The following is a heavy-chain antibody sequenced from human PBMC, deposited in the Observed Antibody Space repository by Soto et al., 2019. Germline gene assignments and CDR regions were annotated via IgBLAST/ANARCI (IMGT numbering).Heavy chain of an antibody. D-gene: IGHD6-25*01. V-gene: IGHV3-7*05. CDR2: IRKDGSQR. CDR1: EFAFSSYW. J-gene: IGHJ3*02. Sequence: EVQLVESGGGLVQPGGSLTLSCAASEFAFSSYWMTWVRQAPGKGLEWVANIRKDGSQRSYLDSVRGRFTISRDNTKNSLLLQMNSLRAEDTAFYFCATDVSPGSSGLYFEAFDIWGQGTMVTVSS. CDR3: ATDVSPGSSGLYFEAFDI.